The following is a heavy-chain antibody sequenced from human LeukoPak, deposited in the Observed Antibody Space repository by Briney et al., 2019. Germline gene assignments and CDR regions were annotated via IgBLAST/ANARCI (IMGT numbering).Heavy chain of an antibody. Sequence: GSSVKVSCKASGGTFSSYAISWVRQAPGQGLEWMGGIIPIFGTANYAQKFQGRVTITADESTSTAYMELSSLRSEDTAVYHCARGPLRYCSGGSCYDGVSFDYWGQGTLVTVSS. CDR1: GGTFSSYA. D-gene: IGHD2-15*01. V-gene: IGHV1-69*01. J-gene: IGHJ4*02. CDR3: ARGPLRYCSGGSCYDGVSFDY. CDR2: IIPIFGTA.